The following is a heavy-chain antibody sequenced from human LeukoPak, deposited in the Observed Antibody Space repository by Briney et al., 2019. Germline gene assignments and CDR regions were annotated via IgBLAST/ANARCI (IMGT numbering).Heavy chain of an antibody. J-gene: IGHJ4*02. CDR1: GFTFSSYG. CDR3: AKDEKAPHRYLFGYYYGSGSSDY. D-gene: IGHD3-10*01. CDR2: IWYDGSNK. V-gene: IGHV3-30*02. Sequence: PGGSLRLSCAASGFTFSSYGMHWVRQAPGKGLEWVAVIWYDGSNKYYADSVKGRFTISRDNSKNTLYLQMNSLRAEDTAVYYCAKDEKAPHRYLFGYYYGSGSSDYWGQGTLVTVSS.